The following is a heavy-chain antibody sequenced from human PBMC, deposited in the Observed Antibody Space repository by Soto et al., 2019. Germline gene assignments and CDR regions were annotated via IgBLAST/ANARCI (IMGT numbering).Heavy chain of an antibody. J-gene: IGHJ4*02. V-gene: IGHV4-59*08. D-gene: IGHD1-26*01. CDR2: IYYSGST. CDR1: GGSISSYY. Sequence: QVKLQESGPGLVKPSETLSLTCTVSGGSISSYYWSWIRQPPGKGLEWIGYIYYSGSTHYNPPLKSRAPISVGTSKIRYSLKLSSATAADTAVYYCARRYGGNLDYWGQGTLVTVSS. CDR3: ARRYGGNLDY.